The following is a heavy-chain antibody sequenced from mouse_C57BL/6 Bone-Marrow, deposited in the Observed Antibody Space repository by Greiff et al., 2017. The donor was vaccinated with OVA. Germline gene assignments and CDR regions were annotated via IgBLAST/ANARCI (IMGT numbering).Heavy chain of an antibody. D-gene: IGHD2-12*01. CDR1: GFTFSDYG. V-gene: IGHV5-15*01. CDR2: ISNLAYSI. Sequence: EVHLVESGGGLVQPGGSLKLSCAASGFTFSDYGMAWVRQAPRKGPEWVAFISNLAYSIYYADTVTGRFTISRENAKNTLYLEMSSLRSEDTAMYYCASLYSPYAMDYWGQGTSVTVSS. CDR3: ASLYSPYAMDY. J-gene: IGHJ4*01.